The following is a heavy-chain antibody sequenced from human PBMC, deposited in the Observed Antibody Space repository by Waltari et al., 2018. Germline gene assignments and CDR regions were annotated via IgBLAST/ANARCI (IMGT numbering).Heavy chain of an antibody. V-gene: IGHV3-15*01. D-gene: IGHD2-21*01. Sequence: EVQLVESGGGLITPGGSLRLSCTGSGFTFNSAWMSWVRQAQGVGLEWIGRIKSNSDGGTTDYAAPVKGRFTLSRDDSKSTVYSQMNGLKVDDTAVYFCTAGIPFDYWGQGALVTVSS. CDR3: TAGIPFDY. CDR1: GFTFNSAW. CDR2: IKSNSDGGTT. J-gene: IGHJ4*02.